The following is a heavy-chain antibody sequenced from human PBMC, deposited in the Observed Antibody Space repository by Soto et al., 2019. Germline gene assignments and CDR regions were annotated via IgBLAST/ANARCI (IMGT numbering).Heavy chain of an antibody. CDR3: ARDFSMVVVAPGY. V-gene: IGHV3-30-3*01. CDR2: ISYDGSNK. J-gene: IGHJ4*02. CDR1: GFTFTSYA. D-gene: IGHD2-15*01. Sequence: SLRLSCVASGFTFTSYAMHWVRQAPGKGLEWVAVISYDGSNKYYADSVKGRFTISRDNSKDTVYLQMKSLRPEDTAVYYCARDFSMVVVAPGYWGQGTLVTVSS.